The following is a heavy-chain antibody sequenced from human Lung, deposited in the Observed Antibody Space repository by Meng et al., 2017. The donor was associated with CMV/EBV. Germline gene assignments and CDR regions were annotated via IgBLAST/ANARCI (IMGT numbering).Heavy chain of an antibody. CDR1: RFSSYT. CDR2: ISSSSSYV. V-gene: IGHV3-21*01. Sequence: GGSLRLSCAASRFSSYTLNWVRQAPGKGLEWVSSISSSSSYVYYADSVKGRFTISRDNAKNSLYLQMNSLRAEDTAVYYCAREGYDYDSGSYYYYFDHWGQGSXVTVYS. D-gene: IGHD3-10*01. J-gene: IGHJ4*02. CDR3: AREGYDYDSGSYYYYFDH.